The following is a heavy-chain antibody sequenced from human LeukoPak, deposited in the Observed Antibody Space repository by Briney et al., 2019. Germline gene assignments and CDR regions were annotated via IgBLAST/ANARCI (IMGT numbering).Heavy chain of an antibody. V-gene: IGHV3-21*01. D-gene: IGHD6-13*01. CDR1: GFTFSSYS. J-gene: IGHJ4*02. CDR3: ARGSSSWYDY. Sequence: KPGGSLRLSCAASGFTFSSYSMNWVRQAPGKGLEWVSSISSSSSYIYYADSVKGRFTISRDNAKNSLYLQMNSLRAEDTGVYYCARGSSSWYDYWGQGTLVTVSS. CDR2: ISSSSSYI.